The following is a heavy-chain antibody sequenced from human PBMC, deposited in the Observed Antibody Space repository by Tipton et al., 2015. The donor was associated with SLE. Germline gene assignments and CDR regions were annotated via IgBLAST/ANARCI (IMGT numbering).Heavy chain of an antibody. Sequence: GSLRLSCAASGFTFNNYSMNWVRQAPGKGLEWVSYISSGSSTIYYADSVKGRFTISRDNANNSLYLQMNSLRAEDTAVYYCARDGTKVTTLFDYWGQGTLVTVSS. CDR2: ISSGSSTI. CDR1: GFTFNNYS. J-gene: IGHJ4*02. V-gene: IGHV3-48*01. D-gene: IGHD4-17*01. CDR3: ARDGTKVTTLFDY.